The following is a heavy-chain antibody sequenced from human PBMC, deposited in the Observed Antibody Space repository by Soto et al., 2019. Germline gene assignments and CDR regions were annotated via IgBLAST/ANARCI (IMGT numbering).Heavy chain of an antibody. CDR3: ARDFLDDSSGSMNWFDP. CDR1: GGTFSSYA. Sequence: SVKVYCKASGGTFSSYAISWVRQAPGQGLEWMGGIIPIFGTANYAQKFQGRVTITADESTSTAYMELSSLRSEDTAVYYCARDFLDDSSGSMNWFDPWGQGTRVTVSS. J-gene: IGHJ5*02. CDR2: IIPIFGTA. D-gene: IGHD3-22*01. V-gene: IGHV1-69*13.